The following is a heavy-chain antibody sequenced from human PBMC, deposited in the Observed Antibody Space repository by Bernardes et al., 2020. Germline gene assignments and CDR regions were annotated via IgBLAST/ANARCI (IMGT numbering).Heavy chain of an antibody. Sequence: GGSLRLSRAASGFTFSSYAMNWVRQAPGKGLEWVSGLSGSGGTTYYADSVKGRFTISRDNSKNTLYLQMNSLRADDTAVYYCAKGYHIAPGGTGRFDCWGQGTLVTVSS. CDR2: LSGSGGTT. D-gene: IGHD6-13*01. CDR1: GFTFSSYA. J-gene: IGHJ4*02. CDR3: AKGYHIAPGGTGRFDC. V-gene: IGHV3-23*01.